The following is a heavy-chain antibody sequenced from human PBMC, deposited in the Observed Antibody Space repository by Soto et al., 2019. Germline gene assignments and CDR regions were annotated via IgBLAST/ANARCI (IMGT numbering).Heavy chain of an antibody. J-gene: IGHJ5*02. CDR2: IIPIFGTA. CDR1: GGTFSSYA. Sequence: QVQLVQSGAEVKKPGSSVKVSCKASGGTFSSYAISWVRQAPGQGLEWMGGIIPIFGTANYAQKFQGRVTITADESTSTAYMELGSLRSEDTAGYYCARGPMEQRVYASWFDPWGQGTLVTVSS. D-gene: IGHD1-1*01. CDR3: ARGPMEQRVYASWFDP. V-gene: IGHV1-69*12.